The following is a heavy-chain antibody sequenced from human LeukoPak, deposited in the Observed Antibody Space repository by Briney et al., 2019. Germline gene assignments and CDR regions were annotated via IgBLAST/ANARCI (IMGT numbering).Heavy chain of an antibody. CDR2: IKQDGSEK. J-gene: IGHJ3*02. V-gene: IGHV3-7*04. CDR3: ARAPWGLTTAFDI. CDR1: GFTFSSYW. D-gene: IGHD1-26*01. Sequence: PGGSLRLSCAASGFTFSSYWMSWVRQAPGKGLEWVANIKQDGSEKYYVGSVKGRFTISRDNAKNSLYLQMNSLRAEDTAVYYCARAPWGLTTAFDIWGQGTMVTVSS.